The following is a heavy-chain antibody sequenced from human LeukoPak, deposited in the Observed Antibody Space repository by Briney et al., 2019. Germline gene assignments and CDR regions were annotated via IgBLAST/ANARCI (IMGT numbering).Heavy chain of an antibody. D-gene: IGHD3-3*01. Sequence: GASVKVSCKASGYTFTSYGISWVRQAPGQGLEWMGRIIPILGIANYAQKFQGRVTITADKSTSTAYMELSSLRSEDTAVYYCARDRITIFGVVIIPVAPFDYWGQGTLVTVSS. CDR3: ARDRITIFGVVIIPVAPFDY. CDR1: GYTFTSYG. CDR2: IIPILGIA. V-gene: IGHV1-69*04. J-gene: IGHJ4*02.